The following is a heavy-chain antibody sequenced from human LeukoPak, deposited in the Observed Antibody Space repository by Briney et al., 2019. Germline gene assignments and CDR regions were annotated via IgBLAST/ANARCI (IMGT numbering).Heavy chain of an antibody. V-gene: IGHV3-15*01. CDR1: GFTFSNAW. CDR2: IKSKTDGGTT. CDR3: TGWYSSSWYAY. J-gene: IGHJ4*02. D-gene: IGHD6-13*01. Sequence: GGSLRLSCAASGFTFSNAWMSWVRQAPGKGLEWVGRIKSKTDGGTTDYAAPVKGRFTISRDDSKNTLYLQMNSLKTEDTAVYHCTGWYSSSWYAYWGQGTLVTVSS.